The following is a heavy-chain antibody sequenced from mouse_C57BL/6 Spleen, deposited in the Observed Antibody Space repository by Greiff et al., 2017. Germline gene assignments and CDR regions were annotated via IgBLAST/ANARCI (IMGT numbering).Heavy chain of an antibody. CDR2: IRSKSNNYST. V-gene: IGHV10-1*01. Sequence: DVMLVESGGGLVQPKGSLKLSCAASGFSFNTYAMNWVRQAPGKGLEWVARIRSKSNNYSTYYADSVKDRFTISRDDSESMLYLQMNNLKTEDTAMYYCVSYGYDGGFAYWGQGTLVTGSA. J-gene: IGHJ3*01. CDR1: GFSFNTYA. D-gene: IGHD2-2*01. CDR3: VSYGYDGGFAY.